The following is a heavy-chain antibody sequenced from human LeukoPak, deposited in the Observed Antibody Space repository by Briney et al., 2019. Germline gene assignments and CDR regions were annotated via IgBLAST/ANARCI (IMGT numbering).Heavy chain of an antibody. J-gene: IGHJ6*02. CDR1: GFTFRSYD. D-gene: IGHD5-18*01. Sequence: PGGSLRLSCAASGFTFRSYDMHWVRQAPGKGLEWVTIISYDGSNKYYADSVKGRFTISRDNSKNTLYLQMNSLRAEDTAVYYCARDPGGQLWLPDYYYYGMDVWGQGTTVTVSS. CDR3: ARDPGGQLWLPDYYYYGMDV. CDR2: ISYDGSNK. V-gene: IGHV3-30*03.